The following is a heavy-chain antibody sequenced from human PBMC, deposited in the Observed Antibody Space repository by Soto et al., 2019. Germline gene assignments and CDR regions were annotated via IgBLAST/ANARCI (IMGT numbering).Heavy chain of an antibody. CDR2: VSGSGGST. Sequence: EVQLLESGGGLVQPGGSLRLSCAASGFTFSSYVMSWVRQAPGKGLEWVSAVSGSGGSTYYADSVKGRFTISRDNSKNTLYRQVNSLRAEDTAVYYCAKDRWLRDFDYWGQGTLVTVSS. J-gene: IGHJ4*02. CDR1: GFTFSSYV. CDR3: AKDRWLRDFDY. D-gene: IGHD5-12*01. V-gene: IGHV3-23*01.